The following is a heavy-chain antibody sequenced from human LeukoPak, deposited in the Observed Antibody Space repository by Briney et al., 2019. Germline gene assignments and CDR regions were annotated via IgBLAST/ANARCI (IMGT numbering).Heavy chain of an antibody. V-gene: IGHV1-18*01. Sequence: ASVKVSCKASGYTFTSYGISWVRRAPGQGLEWMGWISAYNGNTNYAQKPQGRVTMTTDTSTSTAYMELRSLRSDDTAVYYCARDRRYYYDSSGFDYWGQGTLVTVSS. J-gene: IGHJ4*02. CDR1: GYTFTSYG. CDR2: ISAYNGNT. CDR3: ARDRRYYYDSSGFDY. D-gene: IGHD3-22*01.